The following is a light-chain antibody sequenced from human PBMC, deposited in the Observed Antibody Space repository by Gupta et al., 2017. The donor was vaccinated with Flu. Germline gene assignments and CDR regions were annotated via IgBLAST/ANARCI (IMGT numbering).Light chain of an antibody. J-gene: IGLJ1*01. Sequence: HSALTQPASVSGSPGQSITISCTGTSPDVGGYNLVSWYQQHPGKAPKLILFEASKRPSGGSDRVSGSKSGNTASLTISGLQAEDEADYYCCSYAGNSTFIFYVFGSGTKVTVL. CDR2: EAS. CDR3: CSYAGNSTFIFYV. CDR1: SPDVGGYNL. V-gene: IGLV2-23*01.